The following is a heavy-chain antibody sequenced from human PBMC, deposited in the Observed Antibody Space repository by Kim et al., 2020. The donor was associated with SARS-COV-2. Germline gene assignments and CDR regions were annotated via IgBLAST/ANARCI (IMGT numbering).Heavy chain of an antibody. CDR1: GFTFSDYW. D-gene: IGHD4-17*01. V-gene: IGHV3-74*03. Sequence: GGSLRLSCADSGFTFSDYWMHWVRQAPGKGLVWVSHISPDGTRTKCAGSVKDRFTISRDNAKSTLYLQMNSLTADDTAVYYCGRDLYGPRDSWGQGTLV. J-gene: IGHJ5*01. CDR2: ISPDGTRT. CDR3: GRDLYGPRDS.